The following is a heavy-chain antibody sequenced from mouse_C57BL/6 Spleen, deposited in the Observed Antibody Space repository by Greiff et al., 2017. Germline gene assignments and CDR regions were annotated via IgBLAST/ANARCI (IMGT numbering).Heavy chain of an antibody. J-gene: IGHJ4*01. D-gene: IGHD2-2*01. CDR1: GYTFTSYW. V-gene: IGHV1-64*01. Sequence: VQVQQPGAELVKPGASVKLSCKASGYTFTSYWMHWVKQRPGQGLEWIGIIHPNSGSTNYNEKFKSKATLTVDKSSSTAYMQLSSLTSEDSAVYYCARGGMVTYYYAMDYWGQGTSVTVSS. CDR3: ARGGMVTYYYAMDY. CDR2: IHPNSGST.